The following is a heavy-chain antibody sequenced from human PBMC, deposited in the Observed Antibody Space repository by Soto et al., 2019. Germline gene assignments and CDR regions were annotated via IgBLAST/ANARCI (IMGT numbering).Heavy chain of an antibody. CDR2: INHSGST. Sequence: PSETLSLTCAVYGGSFSGYYWSWIRQPPGKGLEWIGEINHSGSTNYNPSLKSRVTISVDTSKNQFSLKLSSVTAADTAVYYCARRGHYYGSGQKNWFDPWGQGTLVTVSS. D-gene: IGHD3-10*01. CDR1: GGSFSGYY. J-gene: IGHJ5*02. CDR3: ARRGHYYGSGQKNWFDP. V-gene: IGHV4-34*01.